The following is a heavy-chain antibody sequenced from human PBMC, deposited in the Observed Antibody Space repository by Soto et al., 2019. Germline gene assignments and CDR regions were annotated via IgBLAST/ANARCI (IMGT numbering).Heavy chain of an antibody. CDR2: VSSDGTNK. CDR3: ARDVGKSGSYSKYFPH. J-gene: IGHJ1*01. CDR1: GFTFSSYG. D-gene: IGHD1-26*01. V-gene: IGHV3-30*03. Sequence: QVQLVESGGGVVQPGRSLRLSCAASGFTFSSYGMHWVRQAPGKGLEWVAVVSSDGTNKYYADSVKGRFTISRDNSKNTMYLLMNSLRAEDTAVYYCARDVGKSGSYSKYFPHWGQGTLVTVS.